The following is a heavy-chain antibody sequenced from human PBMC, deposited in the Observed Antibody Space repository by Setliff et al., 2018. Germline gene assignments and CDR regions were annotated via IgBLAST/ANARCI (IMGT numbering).Heavy chain of an antibody. CDR3: ARGRNIAARLLDS. CDR1: GGTFTYYY. D-gene: IGHD6-6*01. V-gene: IGHV4-34*01. Sequence: PSETLSLTCSASGGTFTYYYWTWIRQSPGRGLEWIGTLYDSGKTYYNPSLKSRVTISVDTSKDQFSLKLISMTAADTAVYYCARGRNIAARLLDSWGQGTLVTVSS. J-gene: IGHJ4*02. CDR2: LYDSGKT.